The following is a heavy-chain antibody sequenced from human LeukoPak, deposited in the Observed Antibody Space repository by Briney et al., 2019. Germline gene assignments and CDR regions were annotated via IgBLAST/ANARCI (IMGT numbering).Heavy chain of an antibody. CDR1: GFTFSSYA. CDR2: ISYDGSNK. CDR3: ARDRYGSGSYDHFDY. D-gene: IGHD3-10*01. Sequence: PGRSLRLSCAASGFTFSSYAMHWVRQAPGKGLEWVAVISYDGSNKYYADSVKGRFTISRDNSKNTLYLQMNSLRAEDTAVYYCARDRYGSGSYDHFDYWGQGTLVTVSS. V-gene: IGHV3-30-3*01. J-gene: IGHJ4*02.